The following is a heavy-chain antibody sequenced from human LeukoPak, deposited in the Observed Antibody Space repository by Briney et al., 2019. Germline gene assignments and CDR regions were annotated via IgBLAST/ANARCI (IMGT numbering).Heavy chain of an antibody. D-gene: IGHD2-2*01. CDR2: IYTSGST. CDR3: AREGVLGYCSSTSCYTFDY. Sequence: PSQTLSLTCTVSGGSISSGSYYWSWIRQPAGKGLEWIGRIYTSGSTNYNPSLKSRVTISVDTSKNQFSLKLSSVTAADTAVYYCAREGVLGYCSSTSCYTFDYWGQGTLVTVSS. J-gene: IGHJ4*02. V-gene: IGHV4-61*02. CDR1: GGSISSGSYY.